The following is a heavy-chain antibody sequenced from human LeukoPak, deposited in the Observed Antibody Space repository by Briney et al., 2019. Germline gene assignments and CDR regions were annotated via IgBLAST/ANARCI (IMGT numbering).Heavy chain of an antibody. V-gene: IGHV4-39*07. Sequence: PSETLSLTCTVSGGSISSSSHYWGWIRQPPGKGLEWIGSIYYSGSTYYNPSLKSRVTISVDTSKNQFSLKLSSVTAADTAVYYCAGSGFFGVVRNYYYMDVWGKGTTVTVSS. CDR1: GGSISSSSHY. J-gene: IGHJ6*03. CDR3: AGSGFFGVVRNYYYMDV. D-gene: IGHD3-3*01. CDR2: IYYSGST.